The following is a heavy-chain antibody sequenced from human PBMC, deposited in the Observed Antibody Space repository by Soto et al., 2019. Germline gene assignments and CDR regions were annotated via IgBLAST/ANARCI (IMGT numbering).Heavy chain of an antibody. Sequence: GGSLRLSCAASGFTFDDYAMHWVRQAPGKGLEWVSGISWNSGSIGYADSVKGRFTISRDNAKNSLYLQMNSLRDEDTAVYYCARCIKDFGVATPGFDYWGQGTLVTVSS. CDR3: ARCIKDFGVATPGFDY. CDR1: GFTFDDYA. J-gene: IGHJ4*02. CDR2: ISWNSGSI. D-gene: IGHD3-3*01. V-gene: IGHV3-9*01.